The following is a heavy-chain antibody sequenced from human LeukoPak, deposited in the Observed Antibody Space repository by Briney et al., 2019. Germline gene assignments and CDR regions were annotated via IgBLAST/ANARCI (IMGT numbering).Heavy chain of an antibody. CDR1: GYTFTSYD. Sequence: ASVKVSCKASGYTFTSYDINWVRQAPGQGLEWMGWINPNSGGTNYAQKFQGRVTMTRDTSISTAYMELSRLRSDDTAVYYCARGYDFWSGYSVWFDPWGQGTLVTVSS. V-gene: IGHV1-2*02. CDR2: INPNSGGT. CDR3: ARGYDFWSGYSVWFDP. D-gene: IGHD3-3*01. J-gene: IGHJ5*02.